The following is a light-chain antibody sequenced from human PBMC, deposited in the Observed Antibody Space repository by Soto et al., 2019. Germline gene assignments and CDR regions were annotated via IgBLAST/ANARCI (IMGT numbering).Light chain of an antibody. J-gene: IGLJ1*01. CDR1: SSDVGGYNY. CDR3: CSYAGSSIF. Sequence: QSVLTQPASVSGSPGQSITISCTGTSSDVGGYNYVSWYQQHPGKAPKLMIYEVSNRPSGVSNRFSGSKSGNTASLTISGLQAEDEADYYCCSYAGSSIFFGTGTKVTVL. CDR2: EVS. V-gene: IGLV2-23*02.